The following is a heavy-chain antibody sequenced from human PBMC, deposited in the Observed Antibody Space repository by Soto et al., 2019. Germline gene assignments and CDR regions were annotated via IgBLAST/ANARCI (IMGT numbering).Heavy chain of an antibody. D-gene: IGHD1-26*01. J-gene: IGHJ4*02. Sequence: SETLSLTCAVSGYSISSGYYWGWLRQPPGKGLEWIGSLSHSGSSFHNPSLKSRVTISLDTSKSHFSLKLSSVTAADTAVYYCARDQGGATTFDYWGPGTLVTVSS. CDR3: ARDQGGATTFDY. CDR1: GYSISSGYY. CDR2: LSHSGSS. V-gene: IGHV4-38-2*02.